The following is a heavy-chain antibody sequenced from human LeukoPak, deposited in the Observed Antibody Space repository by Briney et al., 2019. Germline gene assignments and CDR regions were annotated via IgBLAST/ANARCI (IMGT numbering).Heavy chain of an antibody. CDR2: INHSGST. Sequence: SETLSLTCAVYGGSFSGYYWSWIRQPPGKGLEWIGEINHSGSTNYNPSLKSRVIISVDTSKNQFSLKLSSVTAADTAVYYCARVSRRPDYWGQGTLVTVSS. CDR3: ARVSRRPDY. V-gene: IGHV4-34*01. J-gene: IGHJ4*02. CDR1: GGSFSGYY.